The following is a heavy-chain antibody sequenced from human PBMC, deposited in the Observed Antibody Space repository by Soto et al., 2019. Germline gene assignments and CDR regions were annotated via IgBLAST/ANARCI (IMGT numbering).Heavy chain of an antibody. J-gene: IGHJ3*02. Sequence: GGSLRLSCAASGFTFSSYDIHWVRQSPGKGLEWVAVISYDGSKKYYADSVKGQFTISRDNSKNTLYLQMNSLRAEDTAVYYCAKAYSGPFDIWGQGTMVTVSS. CDR2: ISYDGSKK. D-gene: IGHD1-26*01. V-gene: IGHV3-30*18. CDR3: AKAYSGPFDI. CDR1: GFTFSSYD.